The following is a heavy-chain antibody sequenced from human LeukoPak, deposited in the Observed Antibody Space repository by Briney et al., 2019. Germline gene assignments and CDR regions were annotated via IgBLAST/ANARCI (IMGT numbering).Heavy chain of an antibody. CDR3: AREFKNSNDHDY. D-gene: IGHD4-11*01. CDR1: GYTFTSYY. V-gene: IGHV1-46*01. CDR2: INPSGGST. Sequence: ASVRVSCKASGYTFTSYYMHWVRQAPGQGLEWMGIINPSGGSTSYAQKFQGRVTMTRDMSTSTVYMELSSLRSEDTAVYYCAREFKNSNDHDYWGQGTLVTVSS. J-gene: IGHJ4*02.